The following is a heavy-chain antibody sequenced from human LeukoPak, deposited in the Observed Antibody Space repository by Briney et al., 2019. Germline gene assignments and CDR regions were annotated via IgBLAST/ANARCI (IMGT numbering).Heavy chain of an antibody. J-gene: IGHJ3*02. CDR1: GFTFSSYA. D-gene: IGHD6-13*01. Sequence: PGGSLRLSCAASGFTFSSYAMSWVRQAPGKGLEWVSFISASGGSTYYADSVKGRFTISRDNSKNTLYLQMNSLRAEDTAVYYCAKAVPLGGRYWSSSSSDAFDIWGQGTMVTVSS. CDR2: ISASGGST. CDR3: AKAVPLGGRYWSSSSSDAFDI. V-gene: IGHV3-23*01.